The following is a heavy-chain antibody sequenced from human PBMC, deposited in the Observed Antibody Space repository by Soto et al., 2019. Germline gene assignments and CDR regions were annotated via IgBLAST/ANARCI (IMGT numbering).Heavy chain of an antibody. CDR3: ARHHRDGYKDWFDP. CDR1: GYSFTSXX. Sequence: PXXSLKISCKGSGYSFTSXXXXXVRQMPGKGLEWMGIIYPGDSDTRYSPSFQGQVTISADKSISTAYLQWSSLKASDTAMYYCARHHRDGYKDWFDPWGQGTLVTVSS. CDR2: IYPGDSDT. D-gene: IGHD5-12*01. J-gene: IGHJ5*02. V-gene: IGHV5-51*01.